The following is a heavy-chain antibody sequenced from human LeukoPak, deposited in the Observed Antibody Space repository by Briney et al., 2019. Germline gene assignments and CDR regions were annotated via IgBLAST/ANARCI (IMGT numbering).Heavy chain of an antibody. J-gene: IGHJ4*02. CDR3: ARTDYYDSSGYPDY. Sequence: SETLSLTCTVSGGSITNLNYYWTWIRQPVGKRLEWIGRIYTSGGTDYNPSLKARATLSVDKSKNQFSLNLASLTAADTAVYYCARTDYYDSSGYPDYWGQGTLVTVSS. CDR2: IYTSGGT. D-gene: IGHD3-22*01. V-gene: IGHV4-61*02. CDR1: GGSITNLNYY.